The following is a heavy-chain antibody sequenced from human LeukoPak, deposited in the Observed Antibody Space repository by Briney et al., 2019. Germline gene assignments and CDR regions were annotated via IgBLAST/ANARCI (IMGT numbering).Heavy chain of an antibody. CDR3: ARGRRDGYNGPYYFDY. CDR2: IIPIFGTA. CDR1: GGTFSSYA. V-gene: IGHV1-69*13. Sequence: SVKVSCKASGGTFSSYAISWVRQAPGQGLEWMGGIIPIFGTANYAQKFQGRVTITADESTSTAYMELSSLRSEDTAVYYCARGRRDGYNGPYYFDYWGQGTLVTVSS. J-gene: IGHJ4*02. D-gene: IGHD5-24*01.